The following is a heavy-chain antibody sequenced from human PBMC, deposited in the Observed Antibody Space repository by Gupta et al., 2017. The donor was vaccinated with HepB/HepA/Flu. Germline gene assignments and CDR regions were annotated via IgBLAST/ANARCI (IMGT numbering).Heavy chain of an antibody. D-gene: IGHD3-10*01. CDR2: INEDGSEQ. CDR3: VRAMQV. Sequence: EVQLVESGGGLVQPGGSLRLSCIDFGFTFSSSWVTWVRQAPGKGLEWVGNINEDGSEQYHVDSVKGRFTMSRDNRRKSLYLQMTSLRVEDAAVYYCVRAMQVWGQGTTVTVSS. V-gene: IGHV3-7*01. CDR1: GFTFSSSW. J-gene: IGHJ6*02.